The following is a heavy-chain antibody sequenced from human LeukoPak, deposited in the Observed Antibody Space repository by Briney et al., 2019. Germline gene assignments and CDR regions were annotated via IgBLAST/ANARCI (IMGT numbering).Heavy chain of an antibody. CDR3: ARDRARGYYYYGMDV. D-gene: IGHD6-6*01. J-gene: IGHJ6*02. V-gene: IGHV3-7*01. CDR2: IKQDGSEK. CDR1: GFTFSSYW. Sequence: PGGSLRLSCAASGFTFSSYWMSWVRQAPGKGLEWVANIKQDGSEKYYVDSVKGRFTISRDNAKNSLYLQMNSLRAEDTAVYYCARDRARGYYYYGMDVWGQGTTATVSS.